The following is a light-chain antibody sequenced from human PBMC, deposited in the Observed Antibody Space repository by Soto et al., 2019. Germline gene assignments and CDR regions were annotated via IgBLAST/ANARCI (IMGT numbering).Light chain of an antibody. CDR3: QQYGGSPIT. V-gene: IGKV3-20*01. Sequence: EIVLTQSPGTLSLSPGERATLSCRASQSVKNSYLAWYQQKPGQAPRLLVYGASTGATGIPDRFSGSGSGTDFTLTISRLESEDFAVYYCQQYGGSPITFGQGTRLEIK. J-gene: IGKJ5*01. CDR2: GAS. CDR1: QSVKNSY.